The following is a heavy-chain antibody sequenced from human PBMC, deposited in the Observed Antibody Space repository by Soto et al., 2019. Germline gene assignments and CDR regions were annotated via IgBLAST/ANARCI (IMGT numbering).Heavy chain of an antibody. J-gene: IGHJ6*02. CDR2: IIPIFDTT. CDR1: GGTFSSYA. D-gene: IGHD1-26*01. Sequence: QVQLVQSGAEVKKPGSSVKVSCRASGGTFSSYAISWVRQAPGQGLEWMEGIIPIFDTTIYAQKFQGRVTITAVKSTGTAYMELSSLTSDDTAVYVCARVGWEIPPRFFGMDVWGQGTTVTVSS. V-gene: IGHV1-69*06. CDR3: ARVGWEIPPRFFGMDV.